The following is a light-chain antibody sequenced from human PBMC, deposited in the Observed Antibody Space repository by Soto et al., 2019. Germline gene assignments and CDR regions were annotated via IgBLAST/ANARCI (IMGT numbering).Light chain of an antibody. CDR2: NNI. CDR3: AAWDDSLTAHV. CDR1: SSNIGVRT. V-gene: IGLV1-44*01. J-gene: IGLJ1*01. Sequence: QSVLTQPPSASGIPGQRVTISCSGSSSNIGVRTVNWYQQLPGTAPRLLIFNNIQRPSGVPDRFSGSKSGTSASLAITGLQSEDEANYYGAAWDDSLTAHVFGVGTKLTVL.